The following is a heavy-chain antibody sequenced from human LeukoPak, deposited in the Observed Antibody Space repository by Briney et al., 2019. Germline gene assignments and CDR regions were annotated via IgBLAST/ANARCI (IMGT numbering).Heavy chain of an antibody. J-gene: IGHJ3*02. CDR2: ISYDGSNK. CDR3: ARDGDYDILTGYSTDAFDI. Sequence: GGSLRLSCAASGFTFSSYAMHWVRQAPGKGLEWVAVISYDGSNKYYADSVKGRFTISRDNSKNTLYLQMNSLRAEDTAVYYCARDGDYDILTGYSTDAFDIWGQGTMVTVSS. CDR1: GFTFSSYA. V-gene: IGHV3-30-3*01. D-gene: IGHD3-9*01.